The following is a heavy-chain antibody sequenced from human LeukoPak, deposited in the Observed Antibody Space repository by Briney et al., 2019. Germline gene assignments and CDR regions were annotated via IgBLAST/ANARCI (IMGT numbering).Heavy chain of an antibody. CDR3: ARDPKYYYDSSGYLGD. V-gene: IGHV1-69*04. D-gene: IGHD3-22*01. Sequence: SVKVSCKAFGGTFSSYAISWVRQAPGQGLEWMGRIIPILGIANYAQKFQGRVTITADKSTSTAYMELSSLRSEDTAVYYCARDPKYYYDSSGYLGDRGQGTLVTVSS. CDR1: GGTFSSYA. CDR2: IIPILGIA. J-gene: IGHJ4*02.